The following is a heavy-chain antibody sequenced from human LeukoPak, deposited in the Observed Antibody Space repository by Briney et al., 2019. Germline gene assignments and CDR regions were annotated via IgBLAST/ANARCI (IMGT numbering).Heavy chain of an antibody. J-gene: IGHJ3*02. D-gene: IGHD2-2*01. CDR2: ISAYNGNT. CDR1: GYTFTSYG. V-gene: IGHV1-18*01. CDR3: ATASDARDAFDI. Sequence: ASVKVSCKASGYTFTSYGISWVRQAPGQGLEWMGWISAYNGNTNYARKLQGRVTMTTDTSTSTAYMELRSLRSDDTAVYYCATASDARDAFDIWGQGTMVTVSS.